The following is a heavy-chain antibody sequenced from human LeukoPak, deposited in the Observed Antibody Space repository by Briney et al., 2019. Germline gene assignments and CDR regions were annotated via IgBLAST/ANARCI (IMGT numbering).Heavy chain of an antibody. J-gene: IGHJ3*02. CDR3: ARGTILVAFDI. Sequence: ASETLSLTCTVSGGSISSYYWSWIRQPPGKGLEWIGYIYYSGSTNYNPSLKSRVIISVDTSKNQFSLKLSSVTAADTAVYYCARGTILVAFDIWGQGTMVTVSS. D-gene: IGHD3-3*01. CDR1: GGSISSYY. V-gene: IGHV4-59*01. CDR2: IYYSGST.